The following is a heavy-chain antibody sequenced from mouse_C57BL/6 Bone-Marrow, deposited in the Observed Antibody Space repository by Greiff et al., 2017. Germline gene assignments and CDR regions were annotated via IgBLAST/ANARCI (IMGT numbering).Heavy chain of an antibody. Sequence: EVNVVESGAELVRPGASVKLSCTASGFNIKDDYMHWVKQRPEQGLEWIGWIDPENGDTEYASKFQGKATITADTSSNPAYLQLSSLTSEDTAVYYCMIYDGPYYFDYWGQGTTLTVSS. CDR1: GFNIKDDY. CDR3: MIYDGPYYFDY. J-gene: IGHJ2*01. V-gene: IGHV14-4*01. CDR2: IDPENGDT. D-gene: IGHD2-3*01.